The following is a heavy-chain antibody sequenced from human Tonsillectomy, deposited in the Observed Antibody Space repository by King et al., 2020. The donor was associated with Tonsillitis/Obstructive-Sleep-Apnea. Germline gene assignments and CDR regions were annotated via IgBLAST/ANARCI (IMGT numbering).Heavy chain of an antibody. D-gene: IGHD1-7*01. V-gene: IGHV3-9*01. Sequence: QLVQSGGGLVQPGRSLRLSCAASGFTFDDYAMHWVRQAPGKGLEWVSGISWNSGSIGYADSVKGRFTISRDNAKNSLYLQMNSLRAEDTALYYCAKGVNAGTTYLSWEFDYWGQGTLVTVSS. CDR1: GFTFDDYA. CDR2: ISWNSGSI. J-gene: IGHJ4*02. CDR3: AKGVNAGTTYLSWEFDY.